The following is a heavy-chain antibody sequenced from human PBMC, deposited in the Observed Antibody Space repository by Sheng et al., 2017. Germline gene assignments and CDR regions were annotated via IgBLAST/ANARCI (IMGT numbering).Heavy chain of an antibody. D-gene: IGHD5-12*01. V-gene: IGHV1-2*02. CDR1: GYTFTDYY. J-gene: IGHJ4*01. CDR2: ISPYSGGT. CDR3: ATDGGYSGSDGLDF. Sequence: QVQAGAVWGTEVKKPGASLRVSCKASGYTFTDYYIHWVRQAPGQGLEWMGWISPYSGGTXFAQRFQGRVAMTSDTSIMTAYMDLSSLTSDDTAVYYCATDGGYSGSDGLDF.